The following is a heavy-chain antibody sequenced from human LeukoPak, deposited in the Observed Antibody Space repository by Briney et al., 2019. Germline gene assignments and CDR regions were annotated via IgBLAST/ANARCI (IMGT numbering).Heavy chain of an antibody. V-gene: IGHV4-59*01. D-gene: IGHD3-10*01. Sequence: SETLSLTCTVSGGSITNYYWSWMRQPSGKTLEWIGYIYYSGSTNYNPSLRSRVTISVDSSKNQFSLKLSSVTAADTAVYYCARGSGQWGFDSWGQGTLVTVSS. J-gene: IGHJ4*02. CDR3: ARGSGQWGFDS. CDR1: GGSITNYY. CDR2: IYYSGST.